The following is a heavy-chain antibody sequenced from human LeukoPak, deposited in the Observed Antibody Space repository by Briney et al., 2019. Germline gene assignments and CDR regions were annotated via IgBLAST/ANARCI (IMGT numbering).Heavy chain of an antibody. Sequence: GGSLRLSCAASGFTFSSYWMHWVRHAPGKGLVWVSRINSDGSSTSYADSVKGRFTISRDNAKNTLYLQMNSLRAEDTAVYYCARGEYDGSAYYWMGYWGQGILVTVSS. J-gene: IGHJ4*02. CDR3: ARGEYDGSAYYWMGY. CDR1: GFTFSSYW. CDR2: INSDGSST. D-gene: IGHD3-22*01. V-gene: IGHV3-74*01.